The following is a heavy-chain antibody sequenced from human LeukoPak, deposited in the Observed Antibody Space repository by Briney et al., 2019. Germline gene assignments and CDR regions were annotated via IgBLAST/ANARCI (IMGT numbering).Heavy chain of an antibody. CDR2: IIPIFGTA. J-gene: IGHJ5*02. CDR3: ARQPKYYDFWSGKSGIPHNWFDP. V-gene: IGHV1-69*13. D-gene: IGHD3-3*01. CDR1: GYTFTSYY. Sequence: RASVKVSCKASGYTFTSYYMHWVRQAPGQGLEWMGGIIPIFGTANYAQKFQGRVTITADESTSTAYMELSSLRSEDTAVYYCARQPKYYDFWSGKSGIPHNWFDPWGQGTLVTVSS.